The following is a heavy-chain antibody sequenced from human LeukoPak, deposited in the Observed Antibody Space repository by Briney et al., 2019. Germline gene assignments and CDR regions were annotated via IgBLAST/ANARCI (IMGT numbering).Heavy chain of an antibody. CDR1: GGTFSSYA. V-gene: IGHV1-69*06. Sequence: SVKVSCKASGGTFSSYAISWVRQAPGQGLEWMGGIIPISGTANYAQKFQGRVTITADKSTSTVYMELSSLKSEDTAVYYCARVRDGYNDAYDIWGQGTMVTVSS. CDR3: ARVRDGYNDAYDI. D-gene: IGHD5-24*01. J-gene: IGHJ3*02. CDR2: IIPISGTA.